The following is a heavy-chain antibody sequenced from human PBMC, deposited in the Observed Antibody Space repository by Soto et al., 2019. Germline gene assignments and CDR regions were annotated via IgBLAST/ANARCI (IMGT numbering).Heavy chain of an antibody. CDR1: GDTFNFYS. J-gene: IGHJ4*02. CDR2: VNPILSMS. Sequence: QVQLVQSGAEVKRPGSSVKVSCKASGDTFNFYSINWVRQAPGLGLEWMGRVNPILSMSNYAQRFQGSVMMTGANSTSTAYMEVSGLGAEDTAIYYCATSYGSGSRAFDFWGQGALVTVSS. V-gene: IGHV1-69*04. D-gene: IGHD3-10*01. CDR3: ATSYGSGSRAFDF.